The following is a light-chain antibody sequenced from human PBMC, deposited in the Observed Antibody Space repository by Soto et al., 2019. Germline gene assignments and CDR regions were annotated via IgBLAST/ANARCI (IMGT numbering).Light chain of an antibody. Sequence: EIVMTQSPDTLSVSPGERATLSCRASHIVSSNLAWYQHKAGQAPRLLIYGASTRATGIPARFSGSGSGTEFSLTISSLQSEDFAVYYCQQYKNWPWTFGQVTRVEIK. CDR1: HIVSSN. CDR3: QQYKNWPWT. CDR2: GAS. V-gene: IGKV3-15*01. J-gene: IGKJ1*01.